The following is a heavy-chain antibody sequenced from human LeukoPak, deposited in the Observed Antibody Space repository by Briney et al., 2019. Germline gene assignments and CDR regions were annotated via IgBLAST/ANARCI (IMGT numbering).Heavy chain of an antibody. D-gene: IGHD3-22*01. J-gene: IGHJ4*02. V-gene: IGHV1-46*01. CDR3: ARVVYYYDSSGYYLQYYFDY. CDR2: INPSGGST. Sequence: ASVKVSCKASGYTFTSYYMHWVRQAPGQGLEWMGIINPSGGSTSYAQKFQGRVTMTRDTSTSTVYMELSSLRSEDTAVYYCARVVYYYDSSGYYLQYYFDYWGQGTLVTVSS. CDR1: GYTFTSYY.